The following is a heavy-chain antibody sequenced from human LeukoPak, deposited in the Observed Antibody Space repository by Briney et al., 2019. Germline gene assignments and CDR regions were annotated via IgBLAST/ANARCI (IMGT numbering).Heavy chain of an antibody. CDR1: GGSISSYY. CDR2: IYTSGST. J-gene: IGHJ4*02. D-gene: IGHD3-22*01. V-gene: IGHV4-4*07. CDR3: AREEIFAYDSSGFFDY. Sequence: PSETLSPTCTVSGGSISSYYWSWIRQPAGKGLGWIGRIYTSGSTNYNPSLKSRVTMSVDTSKNQFSLKLSSVTAADTAVYYCAREEIFAYDSSGFFDYWGQGTLVTVSS.